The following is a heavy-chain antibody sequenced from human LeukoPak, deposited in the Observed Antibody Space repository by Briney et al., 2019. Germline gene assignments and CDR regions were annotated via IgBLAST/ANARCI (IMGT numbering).Heavy chain of an antibody. CDR1: GGSISSSSYY. CDR3: ARGSITTAVAGTVDY. Sequence: SETLSLTCTVSGGSISSSSYYWGWIRQPPGKGLEWIGSIYYSGSTYYNPSLKSRVTISVDTSKNQFSLKLSSVTAADTAVYYCARGSITTAVAGTVDYWGQGTLVTVSS. CDR2: IYYSGST. V-gene: IGHV4-39*07. D-gene: IGHD6-19*01. J-gene: IGHJ4*02.